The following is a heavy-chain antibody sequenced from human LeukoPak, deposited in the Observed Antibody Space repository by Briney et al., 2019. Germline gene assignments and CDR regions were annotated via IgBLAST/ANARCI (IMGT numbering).Heavy chain of an antibody. CDR2: ISSSSSYI. Sequence: GGSLRLSCAAFGFTFSSFSMNWVRKAPGKGLEWVSTISSSSSYIYYADSVKGRFTISRDNAKNSLYLQMNSLRAEDTAVYYCARDFAAAGPDFIDYWGQGTLVTVSS. D-gene: IGHD6-13*01. J-gene: IGHJ4*02. CDR1: GFTFSSFS. CDR3: ARDFAAAGPDFIDY. V-gene: IGHV3-21*01.